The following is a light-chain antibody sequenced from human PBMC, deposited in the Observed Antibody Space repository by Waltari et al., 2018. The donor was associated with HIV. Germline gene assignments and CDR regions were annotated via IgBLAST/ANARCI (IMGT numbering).Light chain of an antibody. V-gene: IGKV3-20*01. Sequence: SRRASQTVRSSYLPRHQQNPGQAPRLLIYGASSRATGIPDRFSGRGSGTDFTLTISTLEPEDFAVYYCQQYGSSPWTFGQGTKVEIK. CDR1: QTVRSSY. CDR2: GAS. CDR3: QQYGSSPWT. J-gene: IGKJ1*01.